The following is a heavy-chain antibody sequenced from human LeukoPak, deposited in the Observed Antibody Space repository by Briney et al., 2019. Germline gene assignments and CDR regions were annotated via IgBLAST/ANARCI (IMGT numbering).Heavy chain of an antibody. CDR2: ISGRGGST. D-gene: IGHD3-22*01. Sequence: GGSLRLSCVASGFTFITYGMTWVRQAPGKGLEWVSTISGRGGSTYYADSVKGRFTISRDNSKNTLYLQMNSLRAEDTAVYYCARARITMIVVANAFDIWGQGTMVTVSS. V-gene: IGHV3-23*01. CDR3: ARARITMIVVANAFDI. J-gene: IGHJ3*02. CDR1: GFTFITYG.